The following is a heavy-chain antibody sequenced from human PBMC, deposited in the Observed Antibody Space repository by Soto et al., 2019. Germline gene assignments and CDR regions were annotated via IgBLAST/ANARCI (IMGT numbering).Heavy chain of an antibody. J-gene: IGHJ6*02. CDR1: GGSINSYY. D-gene: IGHD5-12*01. CDR2: IYYSGST. V-gene: IGHV4-59*01. Sequence: PSETLSLTCTVSGGSINSYYWSWIRQPPGKGLEWIGYIYYSGSTNYNPSVKSRVTISVDTSKNQFPVKLSSVTAADTAVYYCARENLRSRMDVWGRGTTVTVSS. CDR3: ARENLRSRMDV.